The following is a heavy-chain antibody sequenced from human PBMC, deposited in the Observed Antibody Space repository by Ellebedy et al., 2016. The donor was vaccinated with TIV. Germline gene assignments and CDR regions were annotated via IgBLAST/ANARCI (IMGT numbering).Heavy chain of an antibody. J-gene: IGHJ4*02. Sequence: MPGGSLRLSCAASGFTFSNYAMSWIRQPAGKGLEWIGRIYSTGSTGTTNYNPALKSRVTMSVDTSKNQFSLKLSSVTAADTALYFCARDGSHSGGWYCDYWGQGTQVTVSS. CDR3: ARDGSHSGGWYCDY. CDR2: IYSTGSTGTT. D-gene: IGHD6-19*01. V-gene: IGHV4-4*07. CDR1: GFTFSNYA.